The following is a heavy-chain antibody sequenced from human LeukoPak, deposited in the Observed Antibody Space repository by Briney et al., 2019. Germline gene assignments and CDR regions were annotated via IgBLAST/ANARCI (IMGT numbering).Heavy chain of an antibody. CDR2: IYYSGST. CDR1: GGSISNYY. CDR3: ARLSYDSSGSYYFDY. Sequence: SETLSLTCTVSGGSISNYYWSWIRQPPGKGLEWIGYIYYSGSTNYNPSLKSRVTISVDTSKNQFSLKLSSVTAADTAVYYCARLSYDSSGSYYFDYWGQGTLVTVSS. V-gene: IGHV4-59*08. J-gene: IGHJ4*02. D-gene: IGHD3-22*01.